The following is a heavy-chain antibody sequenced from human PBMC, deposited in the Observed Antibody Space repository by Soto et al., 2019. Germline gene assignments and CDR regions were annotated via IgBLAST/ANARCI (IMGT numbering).Heavy chain of an antibody. D-gene: IGHD3-10*01. CDR1: GFSVGGYW. J-gene: IGHJ4*02. V-gene: IGHV3-7*03. CDR2: IKQDGSEK. Sequence: PGGSLTLACAVSGFSVGGYWMRWVRQAPGKGLEWVGNIKQDGSEKYFVGSVKGRFTMSRDNAKNSLYLQMTSLRAEDTAVYYCAGDVHYYASDYWGQGTLVNVSS. CDR3: AGDVHYYASDY.